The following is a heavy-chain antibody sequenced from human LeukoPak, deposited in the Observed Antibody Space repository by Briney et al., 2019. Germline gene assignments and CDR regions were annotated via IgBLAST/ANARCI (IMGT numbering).Heavy chain of an antibody. CDR3: AKDMSRTSGSPTVFDY. V-gene: IGHV3-9*01. Sequence: GGSLRLSCAASGFTFDDYAMHWVRQAPGKGLEWVSGISWNSGSIDYADSVKGRFTISRDNAKNSLYLQMNSLRAEDTALYYCAKDMSRTSGSPTVFDYWGQGTLVTVSS. D-gene: IGHD1-26*01. CDR1: GFTFDDYA. CDR2: ISWNSGSI. J-gene: IGHJ4*02.